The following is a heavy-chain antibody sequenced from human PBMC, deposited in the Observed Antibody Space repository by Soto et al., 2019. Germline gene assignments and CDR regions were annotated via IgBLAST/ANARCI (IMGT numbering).Heavy chain of an antibody. Sequence: QVQLVEAGGGVVQPGRSLRLSCAASGFTFSSYGMHWVRQAPGKGLEWVAVISYDGSNKYYADSVKGRFTISRNNSKNTVYLQMNSLRAEDTAVYYCAKDHRRIAVAAHLRPWGQGTLVTVSS. CDR2: ISYDGSNK. CDR1: GFTFSSYG. J-gene: IGHJ5*02. CDR3: AKDHRRIAVAAHLRP. D-gene: IGHD6-19*01. V-gene: IGHV3-30*18.